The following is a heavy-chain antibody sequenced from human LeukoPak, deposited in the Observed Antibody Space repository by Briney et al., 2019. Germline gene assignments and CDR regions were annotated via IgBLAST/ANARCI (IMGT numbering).Heavy chain of an antibody. J-gene: IGHJ4*02. CDR3: SQSGYSSSCACY. Sequence: QPGGSLSLSCAASGFTFSSYAMHWVRQAPGKGLEWVAYIQNDGSRTAYADSVKGRFTISRDNSENTLYLQMNSLRADDTAVYHCSQSGYSSSCACYWGQGALVTVSS. CDR2: IQNDGSRT. CDR1: GFTFSSYA. V-gene: IGHV3-30*02. D-gene: IGHD6-13*01.